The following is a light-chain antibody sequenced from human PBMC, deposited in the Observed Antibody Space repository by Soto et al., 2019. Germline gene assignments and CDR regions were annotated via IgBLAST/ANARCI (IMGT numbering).Light chain of an antibody. CDR3: QQFDSYPYT. J-gene: IGKJ2*01. CDR1: QNINSW. CDR2: KAS. Sequence: DIQMTQSPSTLSASVGDRVTITCRASQNINSWLAWYRQKPGKAPKLLIYKASRLQSGVPSRFSGTESGTEFTLTISSLQPDDFATYYCQQFDSYPYTFGQGTNLEI. V-gene: IGKV1-5*03.